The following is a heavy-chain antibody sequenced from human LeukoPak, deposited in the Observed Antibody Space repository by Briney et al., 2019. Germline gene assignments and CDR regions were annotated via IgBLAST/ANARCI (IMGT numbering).Heavy chain of an antibody. V-gene: IGHV3-23*01. CDR2: ISASGGST. Sequence: GGSLRLSCAASGFTFSSYVMSWARQAPGKGLEWVSGISASGGSTYYADIAKGRFTISRDNPKNTVYLQMNSLTAEDTAVYYCAKGSSAWYGWFDPWGQGTLVTVSS. D-gene: IGHD6-19*01. CDR1: GFTFSSYV. J-gene: IGHJ5*02. CDR3: AKGSSAWYGWFDP.